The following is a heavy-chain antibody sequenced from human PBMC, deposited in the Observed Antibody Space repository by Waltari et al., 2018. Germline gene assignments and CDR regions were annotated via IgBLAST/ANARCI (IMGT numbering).Heavy chain of an antibody. CDR2: IIPNIGAS. J-gene: IGHJ4*02. Sequence: QVQMVQSGAEGKKPGSSVKVSCKASGGTFGRFAISWVRQAAGEGLEWMGGIIPNIGASNYAQKFQGRVTITADDSTRIAYMEVSSLSFEDTAVYFCATDTSPPYWGQGTLVIVSS. D-gene: IGHD2-2*01. V-gene: IGHV1-69*01. CDR3: ATDTSPPY. CDR1: GGTFGRFA.